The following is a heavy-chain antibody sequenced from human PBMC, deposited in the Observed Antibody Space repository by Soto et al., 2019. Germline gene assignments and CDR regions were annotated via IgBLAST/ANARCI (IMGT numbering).Heavy chain of an antibody. D-gene: IGHD5-18*01. V-gene: IGHV4-34*01. CDR1: GGSFSGYY. CDR2: INHSGIT. Sequence: QVQLQQWGAGLLKPSETLSLTCAVYGGSFSGYYWSWIRQPPGKGLEWIEEINHSGITNYNPSLKSRVNLPVDTSKNQFALKLSSVTAADRAVYYCARGMWIQGWCGPWWQGTLVTVSS. CDR3: ARGMWIQGWCGP. J-gene: IGHJ5*02.